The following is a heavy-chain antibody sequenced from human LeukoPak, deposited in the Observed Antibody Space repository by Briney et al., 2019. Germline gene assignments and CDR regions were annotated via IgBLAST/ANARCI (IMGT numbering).Heavy chain of an antibody. CDR1: GFTLSRYS. Sequence: GGSLRLSCAASGFTLSRYSMNWVRQTPGRGLEWVSSISGIRYNIYYADSVKGRVTISRDDGKNTLYLHMNSLRDDDTAVYYCATDQRYAFDYWGQGILVTVSS. J-gene: IGHJ4*02. CDR2: ISGIRYNI. V-gene: IGHV3-21*06. CDR3: ATDQRYAFDY. D-gene: IGHD3-9*01.